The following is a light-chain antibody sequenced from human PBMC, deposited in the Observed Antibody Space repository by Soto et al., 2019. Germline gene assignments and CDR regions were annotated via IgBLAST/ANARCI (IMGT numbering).Light chain of an antibody. V-gene: IGLV2-14*01. CDR3: CSYTTSNTRQIV. CDR1: SSDVGGYNY. J-gene: IGLJ1*01. Sequence: QSALAQPASVSGSPGQSITISCTGTSSDVGGYNYVSWYQQHPGTTPKFMIYDVSNRPSGVSNRFSGSTSGNPASLTISGLPAEDEADYYCCSYTTSNTRQIVFGTGTKVTVL. CDR2: DVS.